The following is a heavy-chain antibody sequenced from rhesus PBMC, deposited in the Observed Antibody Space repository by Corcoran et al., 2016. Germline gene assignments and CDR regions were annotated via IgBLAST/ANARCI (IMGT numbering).Heavy chain of an antibody. CDR1: GGSISSNY. Sequence: QVQLQESGPGLLKPSETLSLTCAVSGGSISSNYWSWIRQPPGKGLEWIGRISGSGGSTDYNPSLKSRVIISTDTSKNQFSLKLSSVTAADTAGYYCARGGNGSWRPSDAFDFWGQGLRVTVSS. J-gene: IGHJ3*01. CDR3: ARGGNGSWRPSDAFDF. CDR2: ISGSGGST. D-gene: IGHD6-25*01. V-gene: IGHV4-173*01.